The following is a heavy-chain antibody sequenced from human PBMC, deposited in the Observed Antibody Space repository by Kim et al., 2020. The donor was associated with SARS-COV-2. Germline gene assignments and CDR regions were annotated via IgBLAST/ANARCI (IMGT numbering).Heavy chain of an antibody. J-gene: IGHJ4*02. D-gene: IGHD3-22*01. V-gene: IGHV3-7*01. CDR3: ARVRCRRGYNFCFDY. CDR1: GFTFSSYW. Sequence: GGSLRLSCAASGFTFSSYWMSWVRQAPGKGLEWVANIKQDGSEKYYVDSVKGRFTISRDNAKNSLYLQMNSLRAEDTAVYYCARVRCRRGYNFCFDYWGQGTLVTVSS. CDR2: IKQDGSEK.